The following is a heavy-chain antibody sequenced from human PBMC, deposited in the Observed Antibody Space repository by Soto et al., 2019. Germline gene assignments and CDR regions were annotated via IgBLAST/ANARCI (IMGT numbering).Heavy chain of an antibody. CDR1: GFTFSNYA. V-gene: IGHV3-23*01. Sequence: GPLRVTCSAVGFTFSNYAMSWVRQAPGKGLEWVSTISGSGGSTYYADSVKGRFTISRDNSKNTLYLQTHSLRAEDTAAYYCEKEGEACGGDSYSGMDGWGQGTKVTVYS. CDR2: ISGSGGST. D-gene: IGHD2-21*02. CDR3: EKEGEACGGDSYSGMDG. J-gene: IGHJ6*02.